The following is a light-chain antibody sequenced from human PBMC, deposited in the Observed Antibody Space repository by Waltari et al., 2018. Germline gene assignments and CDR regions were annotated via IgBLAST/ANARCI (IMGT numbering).Light chain of an antibody. V-gene: IGLV4-69*01. Sequence: QLVLTQYHSASVSLGASVKLPCTLSSAHISNIISWLQQQPEKGPRFLMKVNSDGSHQERDEIPDRFSGSSSGAERYLTITSVQSEDEADYYCQTGGHGTWVFGGGTTLTVL. J-gene: IGLJ3*02. CDR3: QTGGHGTWV. CDR2: VNSDGSH. CDR1: SAHISNI.